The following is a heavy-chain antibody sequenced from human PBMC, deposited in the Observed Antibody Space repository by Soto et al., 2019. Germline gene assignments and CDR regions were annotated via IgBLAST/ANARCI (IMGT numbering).Heavy chain of an antibody. Sequence: QVQLVQSGAKVKKPGSSVKVSCKTSGDTFSSYGISWVRQAPGQGLEWMGGIIPLFGTAHYAQKFQGRVTITADESTSTAYMELSSLRSDDTAIYYCARDDTALFGVDVWGQGTTVTVSS. CDR2: IIPLFGTA. D-gene: IGHD5-18*01. V-gene: IGHV1-69*01. CDR3: ARDDTALFGVDV. CDR1: GDTFSSYG. J-gene: IGHJ6*02.